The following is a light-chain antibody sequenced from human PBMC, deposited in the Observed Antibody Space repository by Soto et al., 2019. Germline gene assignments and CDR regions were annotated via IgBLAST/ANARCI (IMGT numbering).Light chain of an antibody. CDR1: QSVSSSY. CDR3: QQYGSSIFT. V-gene: IGKV3-20*01. CDR2: CAS. J-gene: IGKJ3*01. Sequence: EIVLTQSPGTLSLSPGERATLSCRASQSVSSSYLAWYQQKPGQAPRLLIHCASSRATGIPDRLSGSGSGTDFTLTISRLEPEDFAGYYCQQYGSSIFTFGPGTKVDIK.